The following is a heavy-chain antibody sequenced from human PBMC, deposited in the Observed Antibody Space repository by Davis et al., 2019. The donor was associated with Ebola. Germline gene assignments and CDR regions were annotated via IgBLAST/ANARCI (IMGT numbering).Heavy chain of an antibody. D-gene: IGHD4-11*01. V-gene: IGHV3-53*01. CDR2: IYGGDT. CDR3: AREPTGNYYFYGMDV. J-gene: IGHJ6*04. Sequence: PGGSLRLSCDASGFTVRNTHMSWVRQAPGKGLEWVSGIYGGDTHYADSVKGRFTISRDNSKNTLHLQMNSLRVEDTAVYFCAREPTGNYYFYGMDVWGKGTTVSVSS. CDR1: GFTVRNTH.